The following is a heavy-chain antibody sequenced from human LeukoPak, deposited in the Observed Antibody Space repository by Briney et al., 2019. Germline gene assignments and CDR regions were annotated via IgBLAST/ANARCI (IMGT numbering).Heavy chain of an antibody. CDR2: INPGYSDI. J-gene: IGHJ4*02. CDR3: ARHDKGYSGYVTLDY. CDR1: GYSFTSYW. Sequence: GGSLKISCKGSGYSFTSYWIGWVRQMPGKGLEWMGIINPGYSDIRYSPSFQGQVTISADKSIGTAYLQWSSLKASDTAIYYCARHDKGYSGYVTLDYWGQGTLVTVSS. D-gene: IGHD5-12*01. V-gene: IGHV5-51*01.